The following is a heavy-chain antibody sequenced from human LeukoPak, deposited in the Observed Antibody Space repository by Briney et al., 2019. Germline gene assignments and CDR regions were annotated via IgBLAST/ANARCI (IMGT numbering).Heavy chain of an antibody. V-gene: IGHV4-34*01. CDR1: GGSFSGYY. Sequence: SETLSLTCAVYGGSFSGYYWSWIRQPPGKGLEWIGEINHSGSTNYNPSLKSRVTISVDTSKNQFSLKLSSVTAADTAVYYCARLGGSSYGRFDYWGQGTLVTLSS. CDR3: ARLGGSSYGRFDY. J-gene: IGHJ4*02. D-gene: IGHD5-18*01. CDR2: INHSGST.